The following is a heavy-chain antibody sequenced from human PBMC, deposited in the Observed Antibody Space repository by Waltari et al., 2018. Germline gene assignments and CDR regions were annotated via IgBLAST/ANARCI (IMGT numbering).Heavy chain of an antibody. V-gene: IGHV3-7*01. CDR1: GFSFTGYW. D-gene: IGHD3-22*01. J-gene: IGHJ3*02. CDR3: ARATYYYDNSGRGAFDI. Sequence: EGQLVESGGGFVQPGGSLRLSCEASGFSFTGYWMSWVRQAPGKGLEGVAKIKQDGSEKNYVDSVKGRFTVSRDNAKKSLFLEMNSLRGEDTAVYYCARATYYYDNSGRGAFDIWGQGTRVTVSS. CDR2: IKQDGSEK.